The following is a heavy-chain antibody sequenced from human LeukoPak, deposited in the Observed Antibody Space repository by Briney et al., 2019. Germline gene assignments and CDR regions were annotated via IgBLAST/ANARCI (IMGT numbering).Heavy chain of an antibody. CDR1: LGTFSSYA. J-gene: IGHJ3*02. CDR2: IIPILGIA. V-gene: IGHV1-69*04. Sequence: SAVKVSCKASLGTFSSYAISLVRQAPAQGLEWMGRIIPILGIANYAQKCQGRVTITADKSTSTANMELSSLISEDPAVYYCARALNPHYYDSTSDAFDIWGQGTMVTVSS. CDR3: ARALNPHYYDSTSDAFDI. D-gene: IGHD3-22*01.